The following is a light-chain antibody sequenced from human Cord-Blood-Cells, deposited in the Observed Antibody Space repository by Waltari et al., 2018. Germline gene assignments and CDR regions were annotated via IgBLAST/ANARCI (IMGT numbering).Light chain of an antibody. CDR3: QQRSNWPRYT. CDR2: DAS. CDR1: QSVSSY. Sequence: DIVLTQSPATLSLSPGERANLSCRASQSVSSYLAWYQKKPGQAPRLLIYDASNRATGIPARCSGSGSGTDFTLTISSLEPEDFAVYYCQQRSNWPRYTFGQGTKLEIK. V-gene: IGKV3-11*01. J-gene: IGKJ2*01.